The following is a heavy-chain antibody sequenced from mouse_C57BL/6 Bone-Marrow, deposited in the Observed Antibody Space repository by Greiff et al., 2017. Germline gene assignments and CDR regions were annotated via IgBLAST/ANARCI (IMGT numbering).Heavy chain of an antibody. V-gene: IGHV1-5*01. D-gene: IGHD2-4*01. Sequence: EVKLVESGTVLARPGASVKMSCKTSGYTFPSYWMHWVKQRPGQGLGWIGAIYPGNSDTSYNQKFKGKAKLTAVTSASTAYMGLSSLTNEDSAVYYCTRSMFYYDYDDGAWFAYWGQVTLVTVSA. J-gene: IGHJ3*01. CDR2: IYPGNSDT. CDR1: GYTFPSYW. CDR3: TRSMFYYDYDDGAWFAY.